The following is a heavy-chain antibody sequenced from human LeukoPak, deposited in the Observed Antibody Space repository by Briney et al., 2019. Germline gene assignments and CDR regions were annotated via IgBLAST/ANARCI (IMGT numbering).Heavy chain of an antibody. V-gene: IGHV3-48*04. J-gene: IGHJ4*02. CDR3: ASTYSGSPDY. CDR2: ISSSSSAI. CDR1: GFTFSSYS. Sequence: GSLRLSCAASGFTFSSYSMNWVRQAPGKGLEWVSYISSSSSAIYYADSVKGRFTISRDNAKNSLYLQMNSLTAEDTAVYYCASTYSGSPDYWGQGTLVTVSS. D-gene: IGHD6-13*01.